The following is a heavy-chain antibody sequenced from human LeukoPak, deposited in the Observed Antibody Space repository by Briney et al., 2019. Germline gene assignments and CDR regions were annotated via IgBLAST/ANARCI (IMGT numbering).Heavy chain of an antibody. V-gene: IGHV1-69*06. CDR1: TFXXXA. D-gene: IGHD5-12*01. J-gene: IGHJ4*02. Sequence: TFXXXAISWVRQAPGQGLEWMGGIIPIFGTANYAQKFQGRVTITADKSTSTAYMELSSLRSEDTAVYYCARGSRNSGYDLSYFDYWGQGTLVTVSS. CDR3: ARGSRNSGYDLSYFDY. CDR2: IIPIFGTA.